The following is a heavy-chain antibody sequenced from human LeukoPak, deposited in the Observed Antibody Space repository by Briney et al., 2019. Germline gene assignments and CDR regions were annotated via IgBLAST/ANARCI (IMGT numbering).Heavy chain of an antibody. J-gene: IGHJ4*02. Sequence: GGSLRLSCAVSGFTFSSYNMNWVRQAPGKGLEWVSSISSGATYIYYADSVKGRFTISRDNAKNSMYLQINSLRAVDTAVYYCARGRYSGTYFADFWGQGTLVTVSS. CDR3: ARGRYSGTYFADF. CDR2: ISSGATYI. V-gene: IGHV3-21*01. D-gene: IGHD1-26*01. CDR1: GFTFSSYN.